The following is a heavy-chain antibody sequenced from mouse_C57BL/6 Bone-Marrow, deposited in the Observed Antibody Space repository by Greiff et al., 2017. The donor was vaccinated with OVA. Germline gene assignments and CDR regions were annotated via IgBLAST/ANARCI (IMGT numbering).Heavy chain of an antibody. CDR1: GYTFTSYW. CDR3: ARGPTVVVPWYFDV. Sequence: VQLQQPGAELVRPGSSVKLSCKASGYTFTSYWMHWVKQRPIQGLEWIGNIDPSDSETHYNQKFKDKATLTVDKSSSTAYMQLSSLTSEDSAVYYCARGPTVVVPWYFDVWGTGTTVTVSS. J-gene: IGHJ1*03. V-gene: IGHV1-52*01. D-gene: IGHD1-1*01. CDR2: IDPSDSET.